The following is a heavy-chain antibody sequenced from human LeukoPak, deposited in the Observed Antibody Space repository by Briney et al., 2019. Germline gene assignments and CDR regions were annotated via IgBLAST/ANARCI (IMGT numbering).Heavy chain of an antibody. CDR1: GGSISSYY. J-gene: IGHJ4*02. Sequence: SETLSLTCTVSGGSISSYYWSWIRQPPGEGLEWIGYIYYSGSTNYNPSLKSRVTISVDTSKNQFSLKLSSVTAADTAVYYCARVWSSSWSKEAPYYFDYWGQGTLVTVSS. CDR2: IYYSGST. D-gene: IGHD6-13*01. CDR3: ARVWSSSWSKEAPYYFDY. V-gene: IGHV4-59*01.